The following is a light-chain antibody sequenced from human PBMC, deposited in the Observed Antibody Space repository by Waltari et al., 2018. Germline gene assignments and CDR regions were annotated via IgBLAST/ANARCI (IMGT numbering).Light chain of an antibody. CDR2: DVS. V-gene: IGLV2-14*03. Sequence: QSALTQPASVSGSPGQSITISCTGTSSDIGGYNYVSWFQQHPGKDPKLMIFDVSNRPSGGSNRFAGSKSGNTASLTISGLQAEDEADYYCSSYTNSNTWVFGGGTKLTVL. J-gene: IGLJ3*02. CDR1: SSDIGGYNY. CDR3: SSYTNSNTWV.